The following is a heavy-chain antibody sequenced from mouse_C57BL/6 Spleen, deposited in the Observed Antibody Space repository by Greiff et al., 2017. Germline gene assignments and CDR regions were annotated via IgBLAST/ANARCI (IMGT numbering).Heavy chain of an antibody. CDR3: ARDHYYGSSYEDWYFDV. D-gene: IGHD1-1*01. Sequence: VQLQESGAELARPGASVKMSCKASGYTFTSYTMHWVKQRPGQGLEWIGYINPSSGYTKYNQKFKDKATLTADKSSSTAYMQLSSLTSEDSAVYYCARDHYYGSSYEDWYFDVWGTGTTVTVSS. V-gene: IGHV1-4*01. J-gene: IGHJ1*03. CDR2: INPSSGYT. CDR1: GYTFTSYT.